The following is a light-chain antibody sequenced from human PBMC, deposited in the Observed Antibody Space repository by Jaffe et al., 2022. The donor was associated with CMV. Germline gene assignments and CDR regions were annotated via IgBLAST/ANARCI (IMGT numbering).Light chain of an antibody. J-gene: IGLJ2*01. V-gene: IGLV2-23*01. CDR3: CSYGRRELL. CDR1: SSNVGAYTL. Sequence: QSALTQPASVSGSPGQSITISCTGTSSNVGAYTLVSWYQQSSGKAPKLVIYEDTKRPSGVSDRFSGSKSGNTASLTISGLQAEDEADYFCCSYGRRELLFGGGTKLTVL. CDR2: EDT.